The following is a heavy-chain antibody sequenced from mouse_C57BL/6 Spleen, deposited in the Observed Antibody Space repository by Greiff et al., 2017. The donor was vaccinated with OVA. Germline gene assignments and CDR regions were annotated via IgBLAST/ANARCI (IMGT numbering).Heavy chain of an antibody. V-gene: IGHV5-4*01. CDR3: ARDKDRYSNYCAFDY. CDR2: ISDGGSYT. Sequence: EVKLVESGGGLVKPGGSLKLSCAASGFTFSSYAVSWVRQTPEKRLEWVATISDGGSYTYYPDNVKGRFTISRDNAKNNLYLQMSHLKSEDTAMYYCARDKDRYSNYCAFDYWGQGTTLTVSS. CDR1: GFTFSSYA. D-gene: IGHD2-5*01. J-gene: IGHJ2*01.